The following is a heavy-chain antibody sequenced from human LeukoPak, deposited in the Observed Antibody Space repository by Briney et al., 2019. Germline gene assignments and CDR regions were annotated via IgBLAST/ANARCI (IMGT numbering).Heavy chain of an antibody. CDR2: IKQDGSEK. J-gene: IGHJ3*02. D-gene: IGHD4-17*01. CDR3: ARAPPMTTVTTDAFDI. Sequence: GGSLRLSCAASGFTFSSYWMSWVRQAPGKGLEWVANIKQDGSEKYYVDSVKGRFTISRDNAKSSLYLQMNSLRAEDTAAYYCARAPPMTTVTTDAFDIWGQGTMVTVSS. V-gene: IGHV3-7*03. CDR1: GFTFSSYW.